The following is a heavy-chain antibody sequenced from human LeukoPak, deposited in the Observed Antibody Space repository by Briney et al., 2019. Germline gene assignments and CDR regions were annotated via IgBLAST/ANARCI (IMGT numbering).Heavy chain of an antibody. D-gene: IGHD3-10*01. CDR3: ARVPPLLWVGEGMDV. J-gene: IGHJ6*03. Sequence: GGTLRLSCAASGFTFSSYGMSWVRQAPGKGLEWVSAISGSGGSTYYADSVKGRFTISRDNSRNTLYLQMNSLRAEDTAVYYCARVPPLLWVGEGMDVWGKGTTVTVSS. CDR1: GFTFSSYG. CDR2: ISGSGGST. V-gene: IGHV3-23*01.